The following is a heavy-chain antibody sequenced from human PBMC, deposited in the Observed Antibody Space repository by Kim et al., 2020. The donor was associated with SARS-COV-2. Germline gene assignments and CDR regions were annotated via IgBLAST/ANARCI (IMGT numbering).Heavy chain of an antibody. D-gene: IGHD2-15*01. CDR3: ARGGVVVVSYYYGMDV. J-gene: IGHJ6*02. Sequence: GESLKISCKGSGYSFTSYWISWVRQMPGKGLEWMGRIDPSDSYTNYSPSFQGHVTISADKSISTAYLQWSSLKASDTAMYYCARGGVVVVSYYYGMDVWGQGTTVTVSS. CDR1: GYSFTSYW. V-gene: IGHV5-10-1*01. CDR2: IDPSDSYT.